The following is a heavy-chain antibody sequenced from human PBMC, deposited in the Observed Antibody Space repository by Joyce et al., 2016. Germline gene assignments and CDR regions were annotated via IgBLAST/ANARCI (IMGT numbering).Heavy chain of an antibody. D-gene: IGHD5-24*01. Sequence: QVHLVQSGAEVKKPGSSVKVSCKASGGTFNSHTLSWVRQAPGHGLEWMGRIILRIGIPDYGHKFQGRVTITADKSTSTVYMELRSLRSEDTAIYYCARDQSRDGYKIPDEWGRGTLVTVSS. CDR1: GGTFNSHT. CDR2: IILRIGIP. V-gene: IGHV1-69*08. J-gene: IGHJ4*01. CDR3: ARDQSRDGYKIPDE.